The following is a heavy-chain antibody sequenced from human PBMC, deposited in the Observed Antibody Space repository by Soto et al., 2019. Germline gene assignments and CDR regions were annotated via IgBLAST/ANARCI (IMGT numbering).Heavy chain of an antibody. V-gene: IGHV3-21*01. CDR1: GFNFSSYN. CDR3: AKDRGRGSPVSGGMDV. J-gene: IGHJ6*02. CDR2: ISSASNHI. D-gene: IGHD3-3*01. Sequence: LRLSCAASGFNFSSYNINWVRQAPGKGLEWVSSISSASNHIFYADSVKGRFTISRDNAKSSLNLQMNSLRAEDTAVYYCAKDRGRGSPVSGGMDVWGQGTTVTVLL.